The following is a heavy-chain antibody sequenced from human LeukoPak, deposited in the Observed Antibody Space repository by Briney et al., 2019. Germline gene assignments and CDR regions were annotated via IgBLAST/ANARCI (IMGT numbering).Heavy chain of an antibody. V-gene: IGHV3-7*04. CDR3: AGGTGWLIDY. D-gene: IGHD6-19*01. CDR2: IKQDGSEK. J-gene: IGHJ4*02. CDR1: GFTFSSYA. Sequence: PGGSLRLSCAVSGFTFSSYAMNWVRQAPGKGLEWVANIKQDGSEKYYVDSVKGRFTISRDNAKNSLYLQLNSLRVEDTAVYYCAGGTGWLIDYWGQGTLVTVSS.